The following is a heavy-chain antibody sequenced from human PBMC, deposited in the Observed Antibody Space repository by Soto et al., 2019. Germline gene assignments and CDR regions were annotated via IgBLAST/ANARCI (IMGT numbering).Heavy chain of an antibody. CDR2: ISNSGGST. V-gene: IGHV3-23*01. CDR1: GFTFSSYA. Sequence: GGSLRLSCAASGFTFSSYAMSWVRQAPGKGLEWVSTISNSGGSTYYADSVKGRFTISRDNAKNSLYLQMNSLRAEDTAVYYCARELDCTTTSCYSHYFDYWGQGTLVTV. CDR3: ARELDCTTTSCYSHYFDY. D-gene: IGHD2-2*01. J-gene: IGHJ4*02.